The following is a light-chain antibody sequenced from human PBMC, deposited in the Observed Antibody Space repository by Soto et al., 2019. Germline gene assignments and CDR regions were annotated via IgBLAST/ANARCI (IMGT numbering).Light chain of an antibody. CDR3: QQYGSSPLT. CDR2: GAS. CDR1: QSVSSSY. J-gene: IGKJ4*01. Sequence: EIVLTQSPGTLSLSPGERATLSCRASQSVSSSYLAWYQQKPGQAPRLLIYGASSRATGIPDRFSGSGSGTDFTLPISRLEPEDFAVYSCQQYGSSPLTFGGGTTVDIK. V-gene: IGKV3-20*01.